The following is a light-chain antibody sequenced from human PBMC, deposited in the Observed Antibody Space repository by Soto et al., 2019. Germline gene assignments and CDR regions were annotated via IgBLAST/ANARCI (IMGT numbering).Light chain of an antibody. CDR3: QQRSNWPIT. J-gene: IGKJ5*01. Sequence: IALTQEPDAGAWSPAERASLSCRAVQSVSSYLAWYQQKPGQAPRLLIYDASNRATGIPARFSGGGSGTDFTLTISSLEPEDFAVYYCQQRSNWPITFGQGTRLEIK. CDR2: DAS. V-gene: IGKV3-11*01. CDR1: QSVSSY.